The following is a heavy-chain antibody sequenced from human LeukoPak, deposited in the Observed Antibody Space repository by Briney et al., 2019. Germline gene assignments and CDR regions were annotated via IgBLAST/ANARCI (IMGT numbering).Heavy chain of an antibody. CDR2: IIPIFGTA. CDR3: ARESRDGYNFDY. Sequence: SVEVSCKASGGTFSSYAISWVRQAPGQGLEWMGRIIPIFGTANYAQKFQGRVTITTDESTSTAYMELSSLRSEDTAVYYCARESRDGYNFDYWGQGTLVTVSS. J-gene: IGHJ4*02. CDR1: GGTFSSYA. D-gene: IGHD5-24*01. V-gene: IGHV1-69*05.